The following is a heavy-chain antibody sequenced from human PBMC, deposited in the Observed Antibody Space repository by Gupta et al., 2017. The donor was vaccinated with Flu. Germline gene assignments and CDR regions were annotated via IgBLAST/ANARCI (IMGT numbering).Heavy chain of an antibody. CDR1: GFTFSSYS. Sequence: EVQLVESGGGLVKPGGSLRLSCAAFGFTFSSYSMNWVRQAPGKGLEWVSSIISSSSYIYYADSVKGRFTISRDNAKNSLYLQMNSLRAEDTAVYYCASTDSSSWYENWFDPWGQGTLVTVSS. V-gene: IGHV3-21*01. D-gene: IGHD6-13*01. CDR3: ASTDSSSWYENWFDP. J-gene: IGHJ5*02. CDR2: IISSSSYI.